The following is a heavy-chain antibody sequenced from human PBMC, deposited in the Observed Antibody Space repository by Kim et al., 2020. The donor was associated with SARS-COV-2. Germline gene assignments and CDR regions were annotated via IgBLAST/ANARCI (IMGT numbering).Heavy chain of an antibody. CDR3: ARLGYDFWSGYPSANYYNGMDV. V-gene: IGHV1-3*01. D-gene: IGHD3-3*01. CDR2: INAGNGNT. CDR1: GYTFTSYA. J-gene: IGHJ6*02. Sequence: ASVKVSCKASGYTFTSYAMHWVRQAPGQRLAWMGWINAGNGNTKYSQKFQGRVTITRDTSASTAYMELSSLRSEDTAVYYCARLGYDFWSGYPSANYYNGMDVWGQGTTVTLSS.